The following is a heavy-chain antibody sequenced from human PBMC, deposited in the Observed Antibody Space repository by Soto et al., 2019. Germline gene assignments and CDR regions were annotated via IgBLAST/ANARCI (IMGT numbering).Heavy chain of an antibody. Sequence: ASVKVSCKASGYTFTSYYMHWVRQAPGQGLEWMGIINPSGDSTSYAQKFQGRVTMTRDTSTSTVYMELSSLRSEDTAVYYCARVFAHYYGSGSYYNRYFDYWGQGTLVTVSS. D-gene: IGHD3-10*01. J-gene: IGHJ4*02. V-gene: IGHV1-46*01. CDR2: INPSGDST. CDR3: ARVFAHYYGSGSYYNRYFDY. CDR1: GYTFTSYY.